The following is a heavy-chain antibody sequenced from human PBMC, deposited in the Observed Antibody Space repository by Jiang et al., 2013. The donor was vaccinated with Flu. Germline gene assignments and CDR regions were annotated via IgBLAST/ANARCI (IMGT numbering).Heavy chain of an antibody. CDR3: ARVPEEEVLWSSSIIWGSYLPRNAFDI. D-gene: IGHD3-16*01. V-gene: IGHV4-59*01. J-gene: IGHJ3*02. CDR2: IYYSGST. CDR1: GGSISSYY. Sequence: LLKPSETLSLTCTVSGGSISSYYWSWIRQPPGKGLEWIGYIYYSGSTNYNPSLKSRVTISVDTSKNQFSLKLSSVTAADTAVYYCARVPEEEVLWSSSIIWGSYLPRNAFDIWGQGTMATVSS.